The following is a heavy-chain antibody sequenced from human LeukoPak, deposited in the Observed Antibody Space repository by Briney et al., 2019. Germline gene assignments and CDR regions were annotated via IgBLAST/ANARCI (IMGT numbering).Heavy chain of an antibody. CDR3: ARLRFDFWSGYTHPYFDY. D-gene: IGHD3-3*01. CDR1: GGSISSSSYS. Sequence: KPSETLSLTCTVSGGSISSSSYSWCWIRQPPGKGLEWIGSSYYSGTTYYNPSLKSRVTISVDTSKIQFSLKLSSVAATDTAVYFCARLRFDFWSGYTHPYFDYWGQGTLVTVSS. J-gene: IGHJ4*02. CDR2: SYYSGTT. V-gene: IGHV4-39*01.